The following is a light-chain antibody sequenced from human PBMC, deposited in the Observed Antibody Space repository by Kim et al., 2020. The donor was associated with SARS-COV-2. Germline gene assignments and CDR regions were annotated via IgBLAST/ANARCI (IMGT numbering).Light chain of an antibody. CDR2: RDN. CDR3: QAWDSSTFYV. V-gene: IGLV3-1*01. Sequence: SPGQTVSITCYGDKLGDKYVSWYQQRPGQSPALVIYRDNKRPSGIPERFSGSNSGNTATLTISGTHAMDEADYYCQAWDSSTFYVFGTGTKVTVL. J-gene: IGLJ1*01. CDR1: KLGDKY.